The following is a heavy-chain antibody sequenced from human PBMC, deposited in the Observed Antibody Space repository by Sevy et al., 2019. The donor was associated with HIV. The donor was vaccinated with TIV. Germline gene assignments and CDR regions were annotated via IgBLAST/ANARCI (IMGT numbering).Heavy chain of an antibody. D-gene: IGHD6-19*01. V-gene: IGHV1-69*13. Sequence: ASVKVSCKASGGTFSSYSSSWVRQAPGQGLEWMGGIIPIFGSVNNAQKFQDRVTITADESTSTAYMELSSLRSEDTAVYYCARVSSLAVAGTGDRYYGMDVWGQGTTVTVSS. CDR2: IIPIFGSV. CDR3: ARVSSLAVAGTGDRYYGMDV. CDR1: GGTFSSYS. J-gene: IGHJ6*02.